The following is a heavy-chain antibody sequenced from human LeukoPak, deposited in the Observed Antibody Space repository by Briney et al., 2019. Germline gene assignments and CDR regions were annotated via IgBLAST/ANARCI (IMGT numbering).Heavy chain of an antibody. J-gene: IGHJ4*02. D-gene: IGHD1-26*01. CDR2: INHSGST. Sequence: PSETLSLTCAVYGESFSGYYWSWIRQPPGKGLEWIGEINHSGSTNYNPSLKSRVTISVDTSKNQFSLKLSSVTAADTAVYYCARMYRPRVDYWGQGTLVTVSS. CDR1: GESFSGYY. V-gene: IGHV4-34*01. CDR3: ARMYRPRVDY.